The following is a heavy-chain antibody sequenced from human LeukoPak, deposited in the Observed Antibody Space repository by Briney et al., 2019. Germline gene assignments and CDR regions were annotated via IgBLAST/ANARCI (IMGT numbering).Heavy chain of an antibody. CDR1: GFKFDDYG. D-gene: IGHD3-22*01. CDR2: INWNGAWT. J-gene: IGHJ5*02. CDR3: AGYYYDSSRGFDL. V-gene: IGHV3-20*04. Sequence: GGSLRLSCAASGFKFDDYGMSWVRQAPGKGLEWVCNINWNGAWTGYADSVKGRYTISRDNAKNSLYLQMNSLRAEDTALYYCAGYYYDSSRGFDLWGQGTLVAVSA.